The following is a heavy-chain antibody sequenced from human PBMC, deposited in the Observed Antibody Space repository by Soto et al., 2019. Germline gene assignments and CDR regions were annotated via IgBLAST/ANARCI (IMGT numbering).Heavy chain of an antibody. Sequence: LILSYVASYFTFSIYAMHWVRQAPGKGLEWVAIISYDGSNKYYADSVKGRFTISRNNSKNTLCLQMNSLRTEDTAVYYCETDGAGGDNDGYFQHWGQGTRVTVSS. V-gene: IGHV3-30-3*01. CDR2: ISYDGSNK. CDR3: ETDGAGGDNDGYFQH. J-gene: IGHJ1*01. CDR1: YFTFSIYA. D-gene: IGHD1-1*01.